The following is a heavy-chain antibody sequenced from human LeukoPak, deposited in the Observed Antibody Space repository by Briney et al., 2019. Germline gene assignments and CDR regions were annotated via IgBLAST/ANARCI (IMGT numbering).Heavy chain of an antibody. CDR3: ARDHVREYYDFWSGYYGFDY. Sequence: ASVKVSCKASGYTFTSYGISWVGQAPGQGLEWMGWISAYNGNTNYAQKLQGRVTMTTDTSTSTAYMELRSLRSDDTAVYYCARDHVREYYDFWSGYYGFDYWGQGTLVTVSS. J-gene: IGHJ4*02. CDR2: ISAYNGNT. V-gene: IGHV1-18*01. D-gene: IGHD3-3*01. CDR1: GYTFTSYG.